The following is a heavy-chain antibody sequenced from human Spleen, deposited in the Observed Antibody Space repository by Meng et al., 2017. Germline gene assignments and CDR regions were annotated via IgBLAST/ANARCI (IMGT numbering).Heavy chain of an antibody. D-gene: IGHD1-14*01. Sequence: ASVKVSCKASGYTFTDYSMHWVRQAPGQGLEWMGWINPNSGGTNYAQRFQGRVTMTGDTSISTAYMELSGLRSDDTAMYYCARGEGTGDYWGQGTLVTVSS. J-gene: IGHJ4*02. CDR2: INPNSGGT. CDR3: ARGEGTGDY. V-gene: IGHV1-2*02. CDR1: GYTFTDYS.